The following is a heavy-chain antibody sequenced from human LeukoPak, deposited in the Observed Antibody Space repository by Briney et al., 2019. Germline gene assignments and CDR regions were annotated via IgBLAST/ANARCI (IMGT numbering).Heavy chain of an antibody. V-gene: IGHV4-59*08. CDR1: GGSINNYY. J-gene: IGHJ6*02. CDR3: ALYCRLSCNCGYYGMDV. Sequence: SETLSLTCIVSGGSINNYYWSWIRQPPGKGLEWIGEVSFSGSTNYNPSLTSRVTIPADTSKNQFSLKLSSVTAADTAVYYCALYCRLSCNCGYYGMDVWGQGTTVTVSS. D-gene: IGHD2-15*01. CDR2: VSFSGST.